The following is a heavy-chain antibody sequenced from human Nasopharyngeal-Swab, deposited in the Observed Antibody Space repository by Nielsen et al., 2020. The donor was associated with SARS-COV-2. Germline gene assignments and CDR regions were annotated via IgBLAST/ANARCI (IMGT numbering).Heavy chain of an antibody. Sequence: SETLSLTCTVSGGSISSGNYYWSWIRQPAGKGLEWIGRIYTSGSTNYNPSLKSRVTISVDTSKNQFSLKLGSVTAADTAVYYCARDGDYTDVWGQGTTVTVSS. V-gene: IGHV4-61*02. CDR3: ARDGDYTDV. D-gene: IGHD4-11*01. CDR2: IYTSGST. CDR1: GGSISSGNYY. J-gene: IGHJ6*02.